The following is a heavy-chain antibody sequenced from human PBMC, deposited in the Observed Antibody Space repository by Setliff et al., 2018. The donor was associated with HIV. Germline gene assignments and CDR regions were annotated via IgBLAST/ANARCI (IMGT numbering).Heavy chain of an antibody. J-gene: IGHJ4*02. Sequence: ASVKVSCKTSGYTFTTFSISWVRQAPGQGLEWMGWISAYNGNTHYAQKLQGRVTMTTDTSTSTAYMELSSLRSEDTAVYYCASYSGSYYFILHYWGQGTLVTVSS. CDR2: ISAYNGNT. CDR3: ASYSGSYYFILHY. CDR1: GYTFTTFS. V-gene: IGHV1-18*01. D-gene: IGHD1-26*01.